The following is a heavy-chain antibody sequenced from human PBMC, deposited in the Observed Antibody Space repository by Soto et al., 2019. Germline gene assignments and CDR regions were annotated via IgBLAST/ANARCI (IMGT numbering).Heavy chain of an antibody. CDR1: GFTVSGNY. D-gene: IGHD3-10*01. Sequence: GGSLRLSCAASGFTVSGNYMSWVRQAPGKGLEWVSVIYSDGSTVYADSLKGRFTISRDNFQNTLYLQLNSLRAEDTAVYYCAITTFYSASGSYGLFDYWGQGTLVTVSS. V-gene: IGHV3-66*01. CDR3: AITTFYSASGSYGLFDY. CDR2: IYSDGST. J-gene: IGHJ4*02.